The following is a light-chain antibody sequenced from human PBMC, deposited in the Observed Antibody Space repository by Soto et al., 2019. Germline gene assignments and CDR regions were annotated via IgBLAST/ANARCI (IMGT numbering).Light chain of an antibody. Sequence: QSVLTQPPSASGTPGQRVTIACSGSSSNIGSNPVNWYQQLPGTAPKLLIYSTYQRPSGVPDRFSGSKSGTSTSLAISGLQSEDGADYYCATWDDSLNGYVFGTGTKLTVL. J-gene: IGLJ1*01. CDR3: ATWDDSLNGYV. CDR2: STY. V-gene: IGLV1-44*01. CDR1: SSNIGSNP.